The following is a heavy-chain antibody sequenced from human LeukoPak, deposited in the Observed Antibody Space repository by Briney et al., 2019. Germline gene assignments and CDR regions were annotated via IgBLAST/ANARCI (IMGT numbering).Heavy chain of an antibody. J-gene: IGHJ4*02. CDR2: INPSGGST. CDR3: ARPGSSGTYFDY. V-gene: IGHV1-46*01. CDR1: GYTFTSYY. D-gene: IGHD3-10*01. Sequence: ASVKVSCKASGYTFTSYYMHWVGQPPGQGLEWMGIINPSGGSTSYAQKFQGRVTMTRDTSTSTVYMELSSLRSEDTAVYYCARPGSSGTYFDYWGQGTLVTVSS.